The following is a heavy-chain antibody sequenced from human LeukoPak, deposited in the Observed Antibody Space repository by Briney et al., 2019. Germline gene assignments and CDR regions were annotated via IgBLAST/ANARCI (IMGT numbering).Heavy chain of an antibody. CDR2: INAGNGNT. CDR1: GYTFTTYG. J-gene: IGHJ5*02. CDR3: ARGNWFDP. Sequence: GASVKVSCKTSGYTFTTYGIHWVRQAPGQGLEWMGWINAGNGNTRYSQKLQGRVTITRDTSASTAYMELSSLTSGDTAVFYCARGNWFDPWGQGTLVTVSS. V-gene: IGHV1-3*01.